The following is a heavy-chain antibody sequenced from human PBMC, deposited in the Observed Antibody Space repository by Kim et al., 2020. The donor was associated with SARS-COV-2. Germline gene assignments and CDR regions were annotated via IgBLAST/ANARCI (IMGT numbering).Heavy chain of an antibody. Sequence: SETLSLTCAVYGGSFSGYYWSWIRQPPGKGLEWIGEINHSGSTNYNPSLKSRVPISVDTSKNQFSLKLSSVTAADTAVYYCARGTTTEYSSSRDPPRSPKSRGFDYWGQGPLVTVSS. D-gene: IGHD6-13*01. V-gene: IGHV4-34*01. J-gene: IGHJ4*02. CDR2: INHSGST. CDR3: ARGTTTEYSSSRDPPRSPKSRGFDY. CDR1: GGSFSGYY.